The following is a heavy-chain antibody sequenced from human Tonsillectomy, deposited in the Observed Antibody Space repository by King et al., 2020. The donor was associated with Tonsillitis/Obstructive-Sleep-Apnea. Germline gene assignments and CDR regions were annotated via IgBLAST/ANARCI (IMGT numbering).Heavy chain of an antibody. D-gene: IGHD4-17*01. CDR3: TKAVGTTVTAYFDY. CDR1: GFTFDEYA. V-gene: IGHV3-9*01. Sequence: VQLVESGGGLVQPGRSLRLSCAASGFTFDEYAMHWVRQAPGEGLEWVSGISWNSGSIVYADSVKGRFTISRHNAKNSLYLQMISLRSEDTALYYCTKAVGTTVTAYFDYWGQGTLVTVSS. J-gene: IGHJ4*02. CDR2: ISWNSGSI.